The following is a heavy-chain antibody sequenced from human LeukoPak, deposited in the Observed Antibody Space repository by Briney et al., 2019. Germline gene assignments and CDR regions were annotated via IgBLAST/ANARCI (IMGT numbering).Heavy chain of an antibody. V-gene: IGHV1-58*01. CDR1: GFTFTSSA. CDR2: IVVGSGNT. J-gene: IGHJ6*03. Sequence: SVKVSCKASGFTFTSSAVQWVRQARGQRLEWIGWIVVGSGNTNYAQKFQERVTITRDMSTSTAYMELSSLRSEDTAVYYCAAAGPKSSTVVTRKIGYYYMDVWGKGTTVTVSS. CDR3: AAAGPKSSTVVTRKIGYYYMDV. D-gene: IGHD4-23*01.